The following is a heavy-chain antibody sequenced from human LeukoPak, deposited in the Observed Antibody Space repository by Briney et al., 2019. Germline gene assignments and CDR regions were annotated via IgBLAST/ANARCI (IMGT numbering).Heavy chain of an antibody. D-gene: IGHD2-15*01. CDR2: IYYSGST. J-gene: IGHJ3*02. V-gene: IGHV4-39*02. CDR1: GGSISSSSHY. Sequence: SETLSLTCTVSGGSISSSSHYWGWIRQPPGKGLEWIGSIYYSGSTYYNPSVQSRATISGDTSKNHFSLKLSSVTAADTAVYYCARGRGQDIVVVVAADAFDIWGQGTKVTVSS. CDR3: ARGRGQDIVVVVAADAFDI.